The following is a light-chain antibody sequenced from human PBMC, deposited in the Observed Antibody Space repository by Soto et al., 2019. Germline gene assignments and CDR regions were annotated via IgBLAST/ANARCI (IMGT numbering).Light chain of an antibody. Sequence: QSVLTQPASVSGSPGQWITISCTGTSSDVGGYNYVSWYQQHPGKAPKLMIYDVSNRPSGVSNRFSGSKSGNTASLTISGLQAEDEADYYCSSYTSSSTFVVFGGGTKLTVL. CDR3: SSYTSSSTFVV. V-gene: IGLV2-14*01. CDR2: DVS. CDR1: SSDVGGYNY. J-gene: IGLJ2*01.